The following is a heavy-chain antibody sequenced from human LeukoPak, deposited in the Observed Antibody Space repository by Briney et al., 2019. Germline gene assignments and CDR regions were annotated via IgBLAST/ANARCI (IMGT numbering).Heavy chain of an antibody. V-gene: IGHV1-69*01. D-gene: IGHD3-3*01. Sequence: SVKVSCKASGGTFSSYAISWVRQAPGQGLEWMGGIIPIFGTANYAQKFQGRVTITADESTSTAYMELSSLRSEGTAVYYCARLSDDFWSGSFSVFDPWGQGTLVTVSS. CDR1: GGTFSSYA. CDR3: ARLSDDFWSGSFSVFDP. J-gene: IGHJ5*02. CDR2: IIPIFGTA.